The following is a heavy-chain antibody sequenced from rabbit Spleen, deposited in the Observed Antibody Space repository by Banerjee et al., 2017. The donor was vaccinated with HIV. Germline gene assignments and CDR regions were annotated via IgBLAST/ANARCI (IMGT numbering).Heavy chain of an antibody. V-gene: IGHV1S40*01. Sequence: QSLEESGGDLVKPGASLTLTCTASGVSFSSSSYMCWVRQAPGKGLEWIACIDIGTSGFTYFATWAKGRFTCSKTSSTTVTLQMTRLTAADTATYFCARDTSSRFSSYGMDLWGPGTLVTVS. CDR2: IDIGTSGFT. CDR3: ARDTSSRFSSYGMDL. J-gene: IGHJ6*01. D-gene: IGHD1-1*01. CDR1: GVSFSSSSY.